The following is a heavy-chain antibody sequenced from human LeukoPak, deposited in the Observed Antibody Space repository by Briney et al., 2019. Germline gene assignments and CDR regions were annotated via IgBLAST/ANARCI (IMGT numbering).Heavy chain of an antibody. Sequence: PGESLKISCKGSGYSFTSYWIGWVRQMPGKGLEWMGIIYPGDSDTRYSPSFQGQVTISADKSISTAYLQWSSLKASDTAMYYCARQLGSYYYDSSGYVDAFDIWGQGTMVTVSS. CDR2: IYPGDSDT. CDR1: GYSFTSYW. D-gene: IGHD3-22*01. CDR3: ARQLGSYYYDSSGYVDAFDI. J-gene: IGHJ3*02. V-gene: IGHV5-51*01.